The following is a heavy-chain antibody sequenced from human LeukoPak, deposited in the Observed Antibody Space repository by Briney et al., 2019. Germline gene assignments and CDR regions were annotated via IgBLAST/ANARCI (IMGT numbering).Heavy chain of an antibody. D-gene: IGHD6-6*01. V-gene: IGHV3-11*01. CDR1: GFTFSDHY. CDR2: ISSGGSTT. J-gene: IGHJ4*02. Sequence: GGSLRLSCAASGFTFSDHYMSWIRQAPGKGLECVSYISSGGSTTYYTDSVKGRFTISRDNGKNALYLQMNSLRAEDAAVYYCAREIAADRGFDSWGQGTLVTVSS. CDR3: AREIAADRGFDS.